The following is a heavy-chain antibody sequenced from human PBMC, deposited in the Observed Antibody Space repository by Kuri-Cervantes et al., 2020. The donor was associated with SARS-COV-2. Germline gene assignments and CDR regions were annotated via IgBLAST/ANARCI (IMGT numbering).Heavy chain of an antibody. D-gene: IGHD3-22*01. Sequence: LSLTCAASGFTFSSYSMNWVRQAPGEGLEWVSYISSSRTTIYYADSVKGRFTISRDNAKNSLYLQMNSLRAEDTAVYYCARDYYDSKSYWGQGTLVTVSS. V-gene: IGHV3-48*01. CDR1: GFTFSSYS. CDR3: ARDYYDSKSY. J-gene: IGHJ4*02. CDR2: ISSSRTTI.